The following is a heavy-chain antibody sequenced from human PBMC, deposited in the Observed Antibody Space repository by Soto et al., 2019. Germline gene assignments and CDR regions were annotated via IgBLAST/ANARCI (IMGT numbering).Heavy chain of an antibody. J-gene: IGHJ4*01. CDR1: GYSFSTYA. D-gene: IGHD2-2*01. CDR2: ISGSGDTT. Sequence: EVQLLDSGGGLVQPGGSLRLSCAASGYSFSTYAMSWVRQAPGKGLEWVSAISGSGDTTYYADSVKGRFTISRDNSKNTVYLQMNSLRAEDTAVYYCAKETLASAYADYWGPGTLVTVSS. CDR3: AKETLASAYADY. V-gene: IGHV3-23*01.